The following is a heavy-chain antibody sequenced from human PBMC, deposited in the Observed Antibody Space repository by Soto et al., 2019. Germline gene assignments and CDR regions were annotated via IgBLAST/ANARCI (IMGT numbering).Heavy chain of an antibody. D-gene: IGHD4-4*01. CDR2: IYYSGST. J-gene: IGHJ6*02. Sequence: SETLSLTCTVSGGSISSSSYYWGWIRQPPGKGLEWIGSIYYSGSTYYNPSLKSRVTISVDTSKNQFSLKLSSVTAADTAVYYCARSKRTVTLYGYYYYGMDVWGQGTTVTVSS. CDR3: ARSKRTVTLYGYYYYGMDV. CDR1: GGSISSSSYY. V-gene: IGHV4-39*01.